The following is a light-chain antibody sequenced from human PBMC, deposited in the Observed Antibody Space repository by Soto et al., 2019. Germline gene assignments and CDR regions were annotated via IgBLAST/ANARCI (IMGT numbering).Light chain of an antibody. CDR3: QQYNNWIT. V-gene: IGKV3-15*01. J-gene: IGKJ5*01. Sequence: EIVMTQSPATLSVSPGERATLSCRASQSVSSNLAWYQQKPGQAPRLLIYGASTRATGIPARFSGSWSGTEVTLTISSLQSEDVAVYYCQQYNNWITFGQGTRLEIK. CDR2: GAS. CDR1: QSVSSN.